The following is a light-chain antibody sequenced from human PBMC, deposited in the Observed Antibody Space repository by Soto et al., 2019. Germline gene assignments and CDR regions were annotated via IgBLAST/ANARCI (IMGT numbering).Light chain of an antibody. V-gene: IGKV3-15*01. Sequence: EIVMTQSPATLSVSPGERATLSCRASQSVSNNLAWYQQKPGQTPKLLIYVASTRATGIPARFSGSGSGKEFTLTISSLQSEDFAVYYCQQYNVWPLTFGGGTKVEFK. CDR2: VAS. CDR1: QSVSNN. CDR3: QQYNVWPLT. J-gene: IGKJ4*01.